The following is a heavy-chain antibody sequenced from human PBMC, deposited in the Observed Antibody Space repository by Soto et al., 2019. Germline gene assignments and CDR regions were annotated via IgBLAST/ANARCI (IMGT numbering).Heavy chain of an antibody. D-gene: IGHD3-10*01. J-gene: IGHJ4*02. CDR2: IFHTGNT. V-gene: IGHV4-59*01. Sequence: PSETLSLTCTVSGDSFSSYYWTWIRQPPGKRLEWVAYIFHTGNTNYNPSLKSRVTISVDTSKNQFSLKLRSVTPADTAVYYCAALDGALDYWGPGTL. CDR1: GDSFSSYY. CDR3: AALDGALDY.